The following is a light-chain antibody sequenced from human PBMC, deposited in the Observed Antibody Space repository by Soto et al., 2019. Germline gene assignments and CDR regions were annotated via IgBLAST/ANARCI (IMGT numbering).Light chain of an antibody. J-gene: IGKJ1*01. CDR1: QSVSSS. CDR3: QQYNNWWT. V-gene: IGKV3-15*01. Sequence: EIMMTQSPATLSVSPGERATLSCRASQSVSSSLAWYQQKPGQAPRLLIYGASTRATGIPARLSGSGSGTEFTLTIHSLQSEDFAVYYCQQYNNWWTFGQGTKVEIK. CDR2: GAS.